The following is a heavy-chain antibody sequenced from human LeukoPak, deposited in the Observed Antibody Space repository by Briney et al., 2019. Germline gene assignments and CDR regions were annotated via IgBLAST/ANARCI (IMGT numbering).Heavy chain of an antibody. Sequence: PGGSLRLSCAASGFTVSSNYMSWVRQAPGKGLEWVSVIYSGGSTYYAESVKGRFTISRDNSKNTLYLQMNSLRAEYTAVYYCARDESFYGSGRYYWGQGTLVTVSS. CDR2: IYSGGST. V-gene: IGHV3-53*01. D-gene: IGHD3-10*01. CDR1: GFTVSSNY. CDR3: ARDESFYGSGRYY. J-gene: IGHJ4*02.